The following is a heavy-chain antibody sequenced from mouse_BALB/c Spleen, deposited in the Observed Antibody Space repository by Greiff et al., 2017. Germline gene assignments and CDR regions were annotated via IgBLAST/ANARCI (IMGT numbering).Heavy chain of an antibody. CDR2: IDPANGNT. CDR3: ARGIYYGNYWFAY. J-gene: IGHJ3*01. V-gene: IGHV14-3*02. CDR1: GFNIKDTY. D-gene: IGHD2-1*01. Sequence: EVKLQESGAELVKPGASVKLSCTASGFNIKDTYMHWVKQRPEQGLEWIGRIDPANGNTKYDPKFQGKATITADTSSNTAYLQLSSLTSEDTAVYYCARGIYYGNYWFAYWGQGTLVTVSA.